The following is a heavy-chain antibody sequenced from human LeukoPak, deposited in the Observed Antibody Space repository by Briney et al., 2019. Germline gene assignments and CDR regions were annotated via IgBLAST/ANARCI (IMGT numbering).Heavy chain of an antibody. CDR2: ISYDGSNK. Sequence: GGSLRLSWAASGFTFSSYAMHWVRQAPGKGLEWVAVISYDGSNKYYADSVKGRFTISRDNAKNSLYLQMNSLRGEDTAVYYCARDPGEMIVATTFDYWGQGTLVTVSS. D-gene: IGHD5-12*01. V-gene: IGHV3-30-3*01. J-gene: IGHJ4*02. CDR3: ARDPGEMIVATTFDY. CDR1: GFTFSSYA.